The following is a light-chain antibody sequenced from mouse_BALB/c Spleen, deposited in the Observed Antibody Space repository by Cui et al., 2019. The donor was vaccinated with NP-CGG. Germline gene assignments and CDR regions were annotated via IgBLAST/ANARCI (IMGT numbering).Light chain of an antibody. V-gene: IGLV1*01. J-gene: IGLJ1*01. CDR3: ALWYSNHWV. CDR1: TGAVTTYNY. CDR2: GTN. Sequence: HALLTQESALTTSPGETVTLTCRSSTGAVTTYNYANWVQEKPDHLFTGLIGGTNNRAPGVPARFSGSLIGDKAALTITGAQTEDEAIYFCALWYSNHWVFGGGTKLTVL.